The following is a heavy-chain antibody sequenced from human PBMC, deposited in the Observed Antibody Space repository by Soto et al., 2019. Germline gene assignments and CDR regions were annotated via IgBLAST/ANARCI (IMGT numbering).Heavy chain of an antibody. Sequence: EVQLVESGGGLVQPGGSLRLSCAASGFTFSRYAMHWVRQAPGKGLEYVSAISSNGGSTYYANSVKGRFTISRDNSKNTLYIQMGSLRAEDMAVYYCARAGDYRGYYYGMDVWGQGTTVTVSS. D-gene: IGHD4-17*01. CDR1: GFTFSRYA. J-gene: IGHJ6*02. V-gene: IGHV3-64*01. CDR3: ARAGDYRGYYYGMDV. CDR2: ISSNGGST.